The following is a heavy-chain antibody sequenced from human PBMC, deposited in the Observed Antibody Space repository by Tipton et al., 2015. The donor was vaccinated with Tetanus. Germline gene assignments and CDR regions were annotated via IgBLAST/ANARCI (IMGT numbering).Heavy chain of an antibody. V-gene: IGHV4-39*01. CDR2: INYIQGT. D-gene: IGHD3-3*01. Sequence: TLSLTCTVFGGSISSSTYYWGWIRQPPGKGLEWIGTINYIQGTYHNPSLKSRVTISVDTSRNQFSLKLSSVTAADTAVYYCASSHYDFWSGYLNWFDPWGQGTLVTVSS. CDR1: GGSISSSTYY. J-gene: IGHJ5*02. CDR3: ASSHYDFWSGYLNWFDP.